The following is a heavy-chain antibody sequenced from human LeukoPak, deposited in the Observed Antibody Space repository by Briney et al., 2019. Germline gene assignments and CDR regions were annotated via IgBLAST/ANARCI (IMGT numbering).Heavy chain of an antibody. CDR3: ARNTYYYDSSGYYYEGWFDP. J-gene: IGHJ5*02. CDR2: ISAYNGNT. CDR1: GYTFTSYG. V-gene: IGHV1-18*01. D-gene: IGHD3-22*01. Sequence: ASVKVSCKASGYTFTSYGISWVRQGPGQGLEWMGWISAYNGNTNYAQKLQGRVTMTTDTSTSTAYMELRSLRSDDTAVYYCARNTYYYDSSGYYYEGWFDPWGQGTLVTVSS.